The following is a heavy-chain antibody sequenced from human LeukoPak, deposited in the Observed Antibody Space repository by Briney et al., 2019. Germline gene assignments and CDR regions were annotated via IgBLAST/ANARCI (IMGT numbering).Heavy chain of an antibody. Sequence: PSETLSLTCAVYGGSFSGYYWSWIRQPPGKGLEWIGEINHSGSTNYNPSLKSRVTTSVDTSKNQFSLKLSSVTAADTAVYYCARCASGGSCYFLDYWGQGTLVTVSS. CDR3: ARCASGGSCYFLDY. CDR2: INHSGST. CDR1: GGSFSGYY. J-gene: IGHJ4*02. V-gene: IGHV4-34*01. D-gene: IGHD2-15*01.